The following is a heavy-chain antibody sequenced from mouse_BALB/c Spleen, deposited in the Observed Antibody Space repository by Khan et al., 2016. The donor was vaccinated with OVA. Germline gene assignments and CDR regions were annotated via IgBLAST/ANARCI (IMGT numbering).Heavy chain of an antibody. CDR1: GYTFINYW. J-gene: IGHJ2*01. CDR2: INPSTGYT. Sequence: VQVVESGAELAKPGASVKMSCKASGYTFINYWILWIKQRPGQGLEWIGYINPSTGYTEYNQNFKDKATLTADKSSSTAYMQLSSLTSEDSTVYYCARRGLRWDFDYWGPGTTLTVSS. CDR3: ARRGLRWDFDY. V-gene: IGHV1-7*01. D-gene: IGHD1-1*01.